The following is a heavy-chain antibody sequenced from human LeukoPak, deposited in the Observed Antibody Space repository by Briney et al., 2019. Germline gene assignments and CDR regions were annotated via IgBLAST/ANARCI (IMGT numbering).Heavy chain of an antibody. D-gene: IGHD1-26*01. Sequence: PSETLSLTCTVSGGSISSDYWNWIRQPPGKGLEWIGYIYYSGITNYNPSLKSRVTISVDTSKNQFSLKLSSVTAADTAVYYCARGNADLLGWGQGTLVTVSS. CDR1: GGSISSDY. V-gene: IGHV4-59*01. J-gene: IGHJ4*02. CDR3: ARGNADLLG. CDR2: IYYSGIT.